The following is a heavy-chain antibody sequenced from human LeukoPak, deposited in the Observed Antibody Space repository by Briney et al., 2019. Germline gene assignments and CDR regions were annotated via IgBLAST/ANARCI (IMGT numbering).Heavy chain of an antibody. J-gene: IGHJ4*02. D-gene: IGHD1-26*01. Sequence: FETMSLTCTVSGDSIRSFYWSWIRQPAGKGLEWIGRINSSGRTNYNPSLNSRGTMSADTSNNQFSLKLSSVTAADTAVYYCARDAPLRGATKVLDYWGQGTPGTVSS. CDR2: INSSGRT. V-gene: IGHV4-4*07. CDR3: ARDAPLRGATKVLDY. CDR1: GDSIRSFY.